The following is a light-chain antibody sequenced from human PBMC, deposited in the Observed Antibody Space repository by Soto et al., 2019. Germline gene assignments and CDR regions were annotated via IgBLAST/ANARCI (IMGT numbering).Light chain of an antibody. Sequence: QSVLTQPASVSGSPGQSITISCTGTSSDVGGYNYVSWYQQHPGKARKLMIYDVSNRPSGVSNRFSGSKSGNTASLTISGLQAEDEADYYCSSYTSSSTLDVVFGGGTKLTVL. CDR2: DVS. V-gene: IGLV2-14*01. CDR3: SSYTSSSTLDVV. J-gene: IGLJ2*01. CDR1: SSDVGGYNY.